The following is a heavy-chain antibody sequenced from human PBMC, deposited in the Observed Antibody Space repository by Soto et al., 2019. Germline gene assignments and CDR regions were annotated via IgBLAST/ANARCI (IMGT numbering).Heavy chain of an antibody. J-gene: IGHJ6*02. V-gene: IGHV3-30*18. CDR1: GFTFSSYG. CDR3: AKDLLRPGRAYGMDV. Sequence: QVQLVESGGGVVQPGRSLRLSCAASGFTFSSYGMHWVRHAPGKGLEWVAVISYDGSNKYYADSVKGRFTISRDNSKNTLYLQMNSLRPEDTAVYYCAKDLLRPGRAYGMDVWGQGTTVTVSS. CDR2: ISYDGSNK. D-gene: IGHD6-25*01.